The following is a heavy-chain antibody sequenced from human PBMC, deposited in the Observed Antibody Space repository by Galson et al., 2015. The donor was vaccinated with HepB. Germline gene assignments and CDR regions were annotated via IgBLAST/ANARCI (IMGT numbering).Heavy chain of an antibody. CDR1: GFTFSDHY. J-gene: IGHJ2*01. CDR2: TRDKANSYIT. Sequence: SLRLSCAVSGFTFSDHYMDWVRQAPGKGLEWVGRTRDKANSYITEYAASVKGRFTISRDDSKNSLYLQMNSLKIEDTAVYYCARGWYFDLWGRGTLVTVSS. V-gene: IGHV3-72*01. CDR3: ARGWYFDL.